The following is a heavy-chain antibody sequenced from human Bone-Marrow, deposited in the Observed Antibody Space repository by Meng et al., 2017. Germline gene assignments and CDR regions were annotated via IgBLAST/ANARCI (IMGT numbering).Heavy chain of an antibody. J-gene: IGHJ4*02. Sequence: GESLKISCAASGFTFSSYEMNWVRQAPGKGLEWVSAISGSGGSTYYADSVKGRFTISRDNSKNTLYLQMNSLRAEDTAVYYCAKVVSYYYDSSGYFEYFGYWGQGTLVTVSS. CDR3: AKVVSYYYDSSGYFEYFGY. CDR1: GFTFSSYE. V-gene: IGHV3-23*01. CDR2: ISGSGGST. D-gene: IGHD3-22*01.